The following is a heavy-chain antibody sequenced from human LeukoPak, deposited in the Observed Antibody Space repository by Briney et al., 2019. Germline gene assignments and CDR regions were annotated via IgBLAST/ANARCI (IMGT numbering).Heavy chain of an antibody. J-gene: IGHJ4*02. Sequence: GGSLRLSCVASGFXFSTYAISWVRQAPGKGLEWVSTISSSGGSTYYADSVKGRFTISRDNSKNTLSLQMNTLRAEDTAVYYCAKDTNLTPDYWGQGTLVTVSS. CDR1: GFXFSTYA. CDR3: AKDTNLTPDY. CDR2: ISSSGGST. V-gene: IGHV3-23*01.